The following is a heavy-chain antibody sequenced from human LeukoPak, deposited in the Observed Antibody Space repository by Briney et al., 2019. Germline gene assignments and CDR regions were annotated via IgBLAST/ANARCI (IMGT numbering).Heavy chain of an antibody. D-gene: IGHD3-10*01. CDR1: GFTFSTYV. V-gene: IGHV3-23*01. Sequence: PGGSLRLSCAASGFTFSTYVMNWFRQAPGKGLEWVSAISGSGGSTYYADSVKGRFTISRDNSKNTLYLQMNSLRAEDTAVYYCAKDLKIFYGSGSSFDYWGQGTLVTVSS. CDR2: ISGSGGST. J-gene: IGHJ4*02. CDR3: AKDLKIFYGSGSSFDY.